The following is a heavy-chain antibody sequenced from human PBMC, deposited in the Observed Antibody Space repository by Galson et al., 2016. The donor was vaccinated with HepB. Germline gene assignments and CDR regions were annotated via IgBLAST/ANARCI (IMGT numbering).Heavy chain of an antibody. J-gene: IGHJ4*02. V-gene: IGHV1-2*02. CDR3: AIDPGYGGSCLDY. D-gene: IGHD4-23*01. Sequence: SVKVSCKASGYTFTGHYIHWVRQAPGQGLQWVGSINPNRGGTNLAQEFHGRVTMTGDTSISKVYMEMSRLRSDDTAVYYCAIDPGYGGSCLDYWVQGTHVSVSA. CDR1: GYTFTGHY. CDR2: INPNRGGT.